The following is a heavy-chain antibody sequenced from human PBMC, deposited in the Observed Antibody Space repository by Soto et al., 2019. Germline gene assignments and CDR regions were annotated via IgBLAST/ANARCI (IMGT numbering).Heavy chain of an antibody. CDR1: GYSFTNYW. J-gene: IGHJ4*02. D-gene: IGHD3-22*01. CDR3: ARPFDSSGYYPDY. Sequence: GESLKISCKGSGYSFTNYWIAWVRQMPGRGLEWMGVIYPGDSDVKYSPSFEGHITISVDRSDSTAYLQWTSLKASDTAMYFCARPFDSSGYYPDYWGQGTLVTVSS. CDR2: IYPGDSDV. V-gene: IGHV5-51*01.